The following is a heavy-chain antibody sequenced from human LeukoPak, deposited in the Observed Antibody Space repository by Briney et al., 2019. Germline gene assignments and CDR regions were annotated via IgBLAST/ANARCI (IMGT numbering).Heavy chain of an antibody. J-gene: IGHJ6*02. Sequence: ASVKVSCKASGYTFTSYAMHWVRQAPGQGLEWMGWISAYNGNTNYAQKLQGRVTMTTDTSTSTAYMELRSLRSDDTAVYYCARDLDIVVVPAAITTYSYYYYGMDVWGQGTTVTVSS. CDR1: GYTFTSYA. CDR3: ARDLDIVVVPAAITTYSYYYYGMDV. V-gene: IGHV1-18*01. D-gene: IGHD2-2*02. CDR2: ISAYNGNT.